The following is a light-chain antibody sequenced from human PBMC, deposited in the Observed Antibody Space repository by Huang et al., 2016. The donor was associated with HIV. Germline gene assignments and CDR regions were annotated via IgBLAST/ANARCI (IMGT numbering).Light chain of an antibody. CDR1: QRVRSSS. J-gene: IGKJ4*01. CDR2: GAS. Sequence: IVLTQSPGTLSLSPGERATLSCRASQRVRSSSLAWYQQKPGQSPSLLIFGASNRATAIPDRFSGSGSATDFTLTISRLEPEDFAVYYCQQYGSSPLTFGGGTKVEIK. CDR3: QQYGSSPLT. V-gene: IGKV3-20*01.